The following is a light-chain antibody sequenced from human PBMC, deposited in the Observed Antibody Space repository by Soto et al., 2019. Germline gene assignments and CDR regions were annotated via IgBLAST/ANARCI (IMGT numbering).Light chain of an antibody. CDR3: QQRSNWPVT. V-gene: IGKV3-11*01. CDR1: QTITTY. CDR2: GAS. Sequence: EIVLTQSPATLSLSPGDRATLSCRASQTITTYLACYHQKPGQHPSLLIYGASTRATGVPAKFSGSGSGTEFTLTISNLQHDDFAAYYCQQRSNWPVTFGQGTRLEIK. J-gene: IGKJ5*01.